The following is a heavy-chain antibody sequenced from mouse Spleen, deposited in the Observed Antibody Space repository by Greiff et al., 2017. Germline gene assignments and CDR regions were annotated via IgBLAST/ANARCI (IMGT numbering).Heavy chain of an antibody. CDR1: GYTFTSYW. CDR2: IDPSDSYT. Sequence: QVQLQQPGAELVMPGASVKLSCKASGYTFTSYWMHWVKQRPGQGLEWIGEIDPSDSYTNYNQKFKGKATLTVDKSSSTAYMQLSSLTSEDSAVYYCARKKNGYYDAMDYWGQGTSVTVSS. J-gene: IGHJ4*01. D-gene: IGHD2-2*01. V-gene: IGHV1-69*01. CDR3: ARKKNGYYDAMDY.